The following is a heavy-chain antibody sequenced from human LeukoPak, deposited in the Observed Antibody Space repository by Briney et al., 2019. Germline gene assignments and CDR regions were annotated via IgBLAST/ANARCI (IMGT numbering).Heavy chain of an antibody. J-gene: IGHJ4*02. D-gene: IGHD3-10*01. Sequence: GGSLRLSCATSGFIFSNYWMNWVRQTPGKGLEWVANINQDGSEENYVDPVKGRFTISRDNAKNSLYLQMNSLRAEDTAVYYCARDRAMDDYWGQGTLVTVPS. CDR1: GFIFSNYW. V-gene: IGHV3-7*01. CDR2: INQDGSEE. CDR3: ARDRAMDDY.